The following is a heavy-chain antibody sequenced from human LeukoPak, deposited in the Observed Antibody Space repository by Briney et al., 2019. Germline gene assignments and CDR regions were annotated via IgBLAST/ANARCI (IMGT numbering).Heavy chain of an antibody. CDR3: ARGRPAGGPGFAFDI. D-gene: IGHD1-1*01. CDR1: GYTFTGYY. V-gene: IGHV1-2*02. J-gene: IGHJ3*02. CDR2: INPNSGGT. Sequence: ASVKVSCTASGYTFTGYYMHWVRQAPGQGLEWMGWINPNSGGTNYAQKFQGRVTMTRDTSISTAYMELSRLRSDDTAVYYCARGRPAGGPGFAFDIWGQGTMVTVSS.